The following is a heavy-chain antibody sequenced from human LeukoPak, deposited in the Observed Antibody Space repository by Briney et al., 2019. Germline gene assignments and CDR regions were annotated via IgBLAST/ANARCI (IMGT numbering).Heavy chain of an antibody. D-gene: IGHD3-22*01. CDR3: ARVRGTYYYDSSGPSPYYFDY. J-gene: IGHJ4*02. CDR2: INHSGST. CDR1: GGSFSGYY. Sequence: PSETLSLTCAVYGGSFSGYYWSWIRQPPGKGPEWIGEINHSGSTNYNPSLKSRVTISVDTSKNQFSLKLSSVTAADTAVYYCARVRGTYYYDSSGPSPYYFDYWGQGTLVTVSS. V-gene: IGHV4-34*01.